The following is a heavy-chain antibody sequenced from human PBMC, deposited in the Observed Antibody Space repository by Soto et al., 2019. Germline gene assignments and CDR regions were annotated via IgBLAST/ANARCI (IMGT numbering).Heavy chain of an antibody. J-gene: IGHJ6*02. CDR2: ISYDGSNK. V-gene: IGHV3-30-3*01. CDR3: ARGDSSGYRMDV. CDR1: GFTFSSYA. Sequence: GGSLRLSCAASGFTFSSYAMHWVRQAPGKGLEWVAVISYDGSNKYYADSVKGRFTISRDNSKNTLYLQMNSLRAEDTAVYYCARGDSSGYRMDVWGQGTTVTVSS. D-gene: IGHD6-19*01.